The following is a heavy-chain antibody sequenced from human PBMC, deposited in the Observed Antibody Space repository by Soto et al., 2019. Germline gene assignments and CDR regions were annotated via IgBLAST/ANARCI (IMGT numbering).Heavy chain of an antibody. D-gene: IGHD5-12*01. J-gene: IGHJ4*02. CDR3: ARIWGYEIDH. CDR1: GFTFSSYW. Sequence: EVRLVESGGGLVQPGGSLRLSCAASGFTFSSYWMSWVRQAPGKGLEWVADIKQDGSEKYYVDSVKGRFTISRDNAKNSLYLKMNSLRAEDTAVYYCARIWGYEIDHWGQGTLVTVAS. CDR2: IKQDGSEK. V-gene: IGHV3-7*01.